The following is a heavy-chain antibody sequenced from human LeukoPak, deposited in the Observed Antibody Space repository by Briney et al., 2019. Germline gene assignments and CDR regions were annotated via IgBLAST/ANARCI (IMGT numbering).Heavy chain of an antibody. CDR2: IKSKTGGGTT. V-gene: IGHV3-15*07. D-gene: IGHD3-9*01. J-gene: IGHJ3*01. CDR3: ARDWYHAFDF. CDR1: GFTFSNTW. Sequence: PGGSLRLSCAASGFTFSNTWMNWVRQAPGKGLEWVGRIKSKTGGGTTDYAAPVKGRFTISRDDSKNTVYPQMNSLKSEDTAVYYCARDWYHAFDFWGQGTMVTVSS.